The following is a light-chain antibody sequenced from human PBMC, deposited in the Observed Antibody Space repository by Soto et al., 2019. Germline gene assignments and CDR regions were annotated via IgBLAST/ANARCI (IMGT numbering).Light chain of an antibody. CDR3: GQFVSSPPRT. V-gene: IGKV3-20*01. Sequence: EIVLTQSPGTLSLSPGERATLSCRASQSVGSTFLAWYQQKPGQAPRLLIYCVSTRATGIPDRFSGSWYGTDFTISISRLEPEDFAVYYCGQFVSSPPRTFGQGTKVEIK. J-gene: IGKJ1*01. CDR1: QSVGSTF. CDR2: CVS.